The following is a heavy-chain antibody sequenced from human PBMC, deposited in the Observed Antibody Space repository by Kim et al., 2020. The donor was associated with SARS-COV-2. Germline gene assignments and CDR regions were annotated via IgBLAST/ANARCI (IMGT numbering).Heavy chain of an antibody. D-gene: IGHD1-26*01. CDR1: GFTFDDYA. J-gene: IGHJ6*04. CDR3: ATDTTTIVGATRGHYYYGMDV. CDR2: ISWNSVSI. V-gene: IGHV3-9*01. Sequence: GGSLRLSCAASGFTFDDYAMHWVRQAPGKGLEWVSGISWNSVSIGYADSVKGRFTISTDNAKNSLYLEMDSLRAEDTALYYCATDTTTIVGATRGHYYYGMDVWGEGTTVTVSS.